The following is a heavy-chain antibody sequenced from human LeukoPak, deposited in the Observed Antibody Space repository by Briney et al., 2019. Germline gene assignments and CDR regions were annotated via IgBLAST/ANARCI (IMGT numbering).Heavy chain of an antibody. Sequence: PSETLSLTCTVSGGSISSYYRSWIRQPPGKGLEWIGYIYYSGSTYYNPSLKSRVTISVDTSKNQFSLKLSSVTAADTAVYYCARDSGPYLNYYDSSGYLDYWGQGTLVTVSS. CDR2: IYYSGST. V-gene: IGHV4-59*12. CDR1: GGSISSYY. J-gene: IGHJ4*02. D-gene: IGHD3-22*01. CDR3: ARDSGPYLNYYDSSGYLDY.